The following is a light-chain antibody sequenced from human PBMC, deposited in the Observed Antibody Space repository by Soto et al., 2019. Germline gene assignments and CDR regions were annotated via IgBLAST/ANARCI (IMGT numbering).Light chain of an antibody. CDR2: GAS. V-gene: IGKV3-15*01. J-gene: IGKJ1*01. CDR1: QSVSNN. CDR3: QQYNNWPQT. Sequence: EIVMTQSPATLSVSPGERATLSCRAIQSVSNNIVWYQQKPGQAPRLLIYGASTRATGIPARFSGSGSGTEFTLTISSLQSEDFAVYYCQQYNNWPQTFGQGTKVDIK.